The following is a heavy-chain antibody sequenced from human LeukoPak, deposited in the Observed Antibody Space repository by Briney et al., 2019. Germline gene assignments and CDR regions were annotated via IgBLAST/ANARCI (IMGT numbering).Heavy chain of an antibody. Sequence: PGGSLRLSCAASGFTFSSYEMNWVRQAPGKGLEWVSYISGDASRTYYADSVRGRFTISRDNAKNSLYLQMNSLRAEDTAVYYCTRDVVTGDRFDHWGQGTLVTVSS. CDR2: ISGDASRT. CDR3: TRDVVTGDRFDH. V-gene: IGHV3-48*03. CDR1: GFTFSSYE. J-gene: IGHJ5*02. D-gene: IGHD7-27*01.